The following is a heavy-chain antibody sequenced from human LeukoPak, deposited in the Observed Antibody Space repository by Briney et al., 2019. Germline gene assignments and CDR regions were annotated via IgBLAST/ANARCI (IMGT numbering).Heavy chain of an antibody. Sequence: PGGSLRLSCAASGFTFSDYYMSWIRQAPGKGLEWVSYISSSGSTIYYADSVKGRFTISRDNAKNSLYLQMNSLRAEDTAVYYCARLGHYYDSSGYYPYFDYWGQGTLVTVSS. D-gene: IGHD3-22*01. V-gene: IGHV3-11*04. CDR1: GFTFSDYY. CDR2: ISSSGSTI. J-gene: IGHJ4*02. CDR3: ARLGHYYDSSGYYPYFDY.